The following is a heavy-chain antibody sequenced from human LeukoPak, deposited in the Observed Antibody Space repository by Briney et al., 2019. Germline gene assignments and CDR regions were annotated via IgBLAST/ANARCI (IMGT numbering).Heavy chain of an antibody. V-gene: IGHV3-66*01. CDR3: ARARGGYDLDY. J-gene: IGHJ4*02. D-gene: IGHD5-12*01. Sequence: GGSLRLSCAASGFTVSSNYMSWVRQAPGKGLEWVSVIYSGGSTYYADSVKGRFTISRDNSKNTLYLQMNSLRAEDTAVYYCARARGGYDLDYWGQGTLVTVSS. CDR2: IYSGGST. CDR1: GFTVSSNY.